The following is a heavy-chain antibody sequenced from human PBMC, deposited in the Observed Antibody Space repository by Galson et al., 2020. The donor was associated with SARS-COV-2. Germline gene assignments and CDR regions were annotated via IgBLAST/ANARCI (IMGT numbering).Heavy chain of an antibody. V-gene: IGHV3-49*03. CDR1: GFTFGDYA. CDR3: TRDKEWELPHYYYGMDV. CDR2: IRSKAYGGTT. Sequence: GGSLRLSCTASGFTFGDYAMSWFRQAPGKGLEWVGFIRSKAYGGTTEYAASVKGRFTISRDDSKSIAYLQMNSLKTEDTAVYYCTRDKEWELPHYYYGMDVWGQGTTVTVSS. J-gene: IGHJ6*02. D-gene: IGHD1-26*01.